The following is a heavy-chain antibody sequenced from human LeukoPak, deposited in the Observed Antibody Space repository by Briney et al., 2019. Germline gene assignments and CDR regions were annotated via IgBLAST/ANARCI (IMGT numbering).Heavy chain of an antibody. CDR2: ISGSGGST. V-gene: IGHV3-23*01. Sequence: GGSLCFSCAAYAFTCCGFAMSWVRPAQGKGWEWVSAISGSGGSTSYADSVKGRFTISRDNCTNTLDLQSNSLRAEDTAVYYFAKGVYVSGSSHLDYWGQGTLVTVSS. CDR1: AFTCCGFA. D-gene: IGHD3-10*01. CDR3: AKGVYVSGSSHLDY. J-gene: IGHJ4*02.